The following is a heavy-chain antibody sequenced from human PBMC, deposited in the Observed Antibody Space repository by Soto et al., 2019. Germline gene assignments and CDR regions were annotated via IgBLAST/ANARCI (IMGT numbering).Heavy chain of an antibody. D-gene: IGHD2-21*01. CDR3: SRDVSVSCGLGWFDS. CDR1: GYTFIGYY. V-gene: IGHV1-2*02. J-gene: IGHJ5*01. CDR2: INPNSGGT. Sequence: ASVKVSCKASGYTFIGYYIHLVRQAPGHGLEWMGWINPNSGGTNYAQKFQGRVTMTRDTSISTAYMELSRLRSDDSAVYYCSRDVSVSCGLGWFDSWGQGTLVTVSS.